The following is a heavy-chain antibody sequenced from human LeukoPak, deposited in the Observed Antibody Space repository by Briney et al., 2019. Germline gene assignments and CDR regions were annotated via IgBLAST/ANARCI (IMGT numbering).Heavy chain of an antibody. CDR2: INPNSGGT. V-gene: IGHV1-2*04. Sequence: ASVKVSCKASGYTFTGYYMHWVRQAPGQGLEWMGWINPNSGGTNYAQKFQGWVTMTRETSISTAYMELSRLRSDDTAVYYCAREQGFDWLLYHGYFDYWGQGTLVTVSS. J-gene: IGHJ4*02. CDR1: GYTFTGYY. CDR3: AREQGFDWLLYHGYFDY. D-gene: IGHD3-9*01.